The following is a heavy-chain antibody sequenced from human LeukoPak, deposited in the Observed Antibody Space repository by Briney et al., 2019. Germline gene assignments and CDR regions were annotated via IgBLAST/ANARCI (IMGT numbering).Heavy chain of an antibody. J-gene: IGHJ4*02. D-gene: IGHD4-23*01. CDR2: FDPEDGET. CDR3: ATNLATVVTPAYY. CDR1: GYTLTELS. V-gene: IGHV1-24*01. Sequence: GASVKVSCKVSGYTLTELSMHWVRQAPGKGLEWRGGFDPEDGETIYAQKFQGRVTMTEDTSTDTAYMELSNLRSDDTAVYYCATNLATVVTPAYYWGQGTLVTVSS.